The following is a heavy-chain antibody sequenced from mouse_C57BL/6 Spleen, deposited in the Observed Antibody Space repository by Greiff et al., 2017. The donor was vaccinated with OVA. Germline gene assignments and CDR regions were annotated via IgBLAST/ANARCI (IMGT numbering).Heavy chain of an antibody. CDR3: ARKRDYGNYVPFAY. J-gene: IGHJ3*01. V-gene: IGHV5-17*01. Sequence: DVHLVESGGGLVKPGGSLKLSCAASGFTFSDYGMHWVRQAPEKGLEWVAYISSGSSTIYYADTVKGRFTISRDNAKNTLFLQMTSLRSEDTAMYYCARKRDYGNYVPFAYWGQGTLVTVSA. D-gene: IGHD2-1*01. CDR1: GFTFSDYG. CDR2: ISSGSSTI.